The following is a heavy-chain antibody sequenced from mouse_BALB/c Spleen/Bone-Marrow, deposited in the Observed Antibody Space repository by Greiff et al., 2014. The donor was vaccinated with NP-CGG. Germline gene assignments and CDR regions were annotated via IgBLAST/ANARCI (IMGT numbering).Heavy chain of an antibody. V-gene: IGHV14-3*02. CDR3: ASYVYGYYFDY. CDR1: GFNIKDTY. J-gene: IGHJ2*01. CDR2: IDPANVNT. Sequence: EVKLVESGAELVKPGASVKLSCTASGFNIKDTYTHWVKQRPEQGLEWIGRIDPANVNTKYDPKFQGKATITADTSSNTAYLQLSSLTSEDTAVYYCASYVYGYYFDYWGQGTTLTVSS. D-gene: IGHD1-1*01.